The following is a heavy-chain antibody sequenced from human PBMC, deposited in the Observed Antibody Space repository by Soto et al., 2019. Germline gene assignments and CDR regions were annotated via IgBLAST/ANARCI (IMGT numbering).Heavy chain of an antibody. J-gene: IGHJ4*02. Sequence: SETLSLTCTVSGGSISSGDYYWSWIRQPPGKGLEWIGYIYYSGSTYYNPSLKSRVTISVDTSKNQFSLKLSSVTAADTAVYYCARGIGRYFDWPTTNPVDYWGQGTPVTVSS. D-gene: IGHD3-9*01. CDR1: GGSISSGDYY. CDR3: ARGIGRYFDWPTTNPVDY. CDR2: IYYSGST. V-gene: IGHV4-30-4*01.